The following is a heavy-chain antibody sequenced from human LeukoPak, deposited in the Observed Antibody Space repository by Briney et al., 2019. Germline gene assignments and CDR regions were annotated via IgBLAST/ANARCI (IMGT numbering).Heavy chain of an antibody. J-gene: IGHJ3*02. CDR1: GFIFGDYV. V-gene: IGHV3-9*03. Sequence: PGGSLRLSCAASGFIFGDYVMHWVRQAPGKGLEWVSGISWNSGSIAYADSVKGRFTISRDNAKNSLYLQMNSLRAEDMALYYCAKDRYSSPSADAFDIWGQGTMVTVSS. CDR2: ISWNSGSI. D-gene: IGHD2-2*01. CDR3: AKDRYSSPSADAFDI.